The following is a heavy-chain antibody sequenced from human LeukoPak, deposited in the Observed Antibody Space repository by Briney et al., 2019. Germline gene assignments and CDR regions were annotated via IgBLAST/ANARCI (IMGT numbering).Heavy chain of an antibody. CDR2: ISNDERNK. J-gene: IGHJ4*02. Sequence: GGSLRLSCAASGFTFSSYSMNWVRQAPGKGLEWVAVISNDERNKYYADSVKGRFTISRDNAKNSLYLQMNSLRAEDTAVYYCARDYDFWSGYCDYWGQGTLVTVSS. D-gene: IGHD3-3*01. V-gene: IGHV3-30*03. CDR1: GFTFSSYS. CDR3: ARDYDFWSGYCDY.